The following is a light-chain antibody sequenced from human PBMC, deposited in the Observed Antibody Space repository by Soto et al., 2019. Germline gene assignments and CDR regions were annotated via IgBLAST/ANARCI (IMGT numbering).Light chain of an antibody. V-gene: IGKV1-5*01. CDR2: DAS. Sequence: GDRVTITCRASQSISSWLAWYQQKPGKAPKLLIYDASSLESGVPSRFSGSGSGTEFTLTISSLQPDDFATYYCQQYNSYVVKFGQGTTV. CDR3: QQYNSYVVK. CDR1: QSISSW. J-gene: IGKJ1*01.